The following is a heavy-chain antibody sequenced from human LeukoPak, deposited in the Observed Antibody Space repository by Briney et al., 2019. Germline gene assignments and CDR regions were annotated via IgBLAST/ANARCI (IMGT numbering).Heavy chain of an antibody. CDR3: ARDYGDYGDYYYAMDV. J-gene: IGHJ6*02. CDR2: IYTSGRS. Sequence: SETLSLTCTVSGGSISSYYWSWIRQPAGKGLEWIGRIYTSGRSNYNPSLKSRVTMSVDTFKNHISLKLSSVTAADTAVYYCARDYGDYGDYYYAMDVWGQGTTVTVSS. V-gene: IGHV4-4*07. CDR1: GGSISSYY. D-gene: IGHD4-17*01.